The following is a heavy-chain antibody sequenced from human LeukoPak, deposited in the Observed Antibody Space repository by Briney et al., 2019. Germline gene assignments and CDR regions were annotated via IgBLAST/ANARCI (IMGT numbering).Heavy chain of an antibody. Sequence: GGSLRLSCAASGFTFSSYSMNWVRQAPGKGLEWVSSISSSSSYIYYADSVKGRFTISRNNAKNTVYLQLNSLRAEDTAVYYCATKVPGTSHFSHWGQGTLVTVSS. D-gene: IGHD3-3*02. CDR3: ATKVPGTSHFSH. CDR1: GFTFSSYS. V-gene: IGHV3-21*01. CDR2: ISSSSSYI. J-gene: IGHJ4*02.